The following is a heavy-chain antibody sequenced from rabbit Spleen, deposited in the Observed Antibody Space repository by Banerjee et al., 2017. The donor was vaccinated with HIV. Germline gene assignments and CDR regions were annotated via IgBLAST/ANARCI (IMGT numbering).Heavy chain of an antibody. CDR3: ARDGGSSFSSYGMDL. J-gene: IGHJ6*01. V-gene: IGHV1S40*01. D-gene: IGHD8-1*01. CDR2: IYTGNVKT. Sequence: QSLEESGGGLVQPEGSLTLTCKASGFPFSNKAVMCWVRQAPGKGLEWIACIYTGNVKTYSATWAKGRFTISKTSSTTVTLQMTSLTVADTATYFCARDGGSSFSSYGMDLWGQGTLVTVS. CDR1: GFPFSNKAV.